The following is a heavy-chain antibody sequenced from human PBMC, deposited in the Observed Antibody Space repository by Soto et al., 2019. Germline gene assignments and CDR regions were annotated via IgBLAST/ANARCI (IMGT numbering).Heavy chain of an antibody. D-gene: IGHD3-9*01. J-gene: IGHJ4*02. CDR1: DFSFSSYA. V-gene: IGHV3-30-3*01. Sequence: GGSLRLSXAASDFSFSSYAMHWIRQAPGKGLEWLAVISFDGNIIQYADSVKGRFIISRDNSKNTLYLQMNSLRGDDTAVYYCARTFDTITYYFDYWGQGTLVTVSS. CDR2: ISFDGNII. CDR3: ARTFDTITYYFDY.